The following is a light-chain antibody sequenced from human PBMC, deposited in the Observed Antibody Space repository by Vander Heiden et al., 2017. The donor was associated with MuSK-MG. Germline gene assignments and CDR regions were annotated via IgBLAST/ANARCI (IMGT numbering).Light chain of an antibody. CDR2: DVH. J-gene: IGLJ2*01. V-gene: IGLV2-14*03. CDR1: SSHVGTFDF. CDR3: SSYTTSGTVV. Sequence: QSALTQPASVSGSPGQSITISCTGSSSHVGTFDFVSWYQQHPNKAPQLIVVDVHDRPAGVSDRFSGSKSGYTASLTISGLQAEDEAHYFCSSYTTSGTVVFGGGTKLTVL.